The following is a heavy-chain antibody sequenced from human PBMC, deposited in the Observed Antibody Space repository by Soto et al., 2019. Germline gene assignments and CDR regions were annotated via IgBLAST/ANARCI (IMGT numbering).Heavy chain of an antibody. CDR3: ARGGNSEVYYGMDV. V-gene: IGHV1-69*12. CDR2: IIPMFGTA. D-gene: IGHD2-21*02. J-gene: IGHJ6*02. CDR1: GGTFSSYA. Sequence: QVQLVQSGAEVKKPGSSVKVSCKASGGTFSSYAISWVRQGPGQGLEWMGGIIPMFGTANYAQKFQGRVTIGADESTSTAYMELSSLRSEDTAVYYCARGGNSEVYYGMDVWGQGTTVTVSS.